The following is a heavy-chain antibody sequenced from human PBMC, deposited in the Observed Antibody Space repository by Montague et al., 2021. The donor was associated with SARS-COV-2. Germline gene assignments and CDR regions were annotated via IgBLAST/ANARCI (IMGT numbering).Heavy chain of an antibody. CDR2: ILHSGST. Sequence: TLSLTCAVSGGSINSGGYSWSWIRQSPGKGLEWIGYILHSGSTYYNPSLWSRATISVDRSKSQFSLNLTSMTAADTAVYFCARAASPRGAFDVWGQGTVVTVSS. D-gene: IGHD3-10*01. V-gene: IGHV4-30-2*06. CDR1: GGSINSGGYS. J-gene: IGHJ3*01. CDR3: ARAASPRGAFDV.